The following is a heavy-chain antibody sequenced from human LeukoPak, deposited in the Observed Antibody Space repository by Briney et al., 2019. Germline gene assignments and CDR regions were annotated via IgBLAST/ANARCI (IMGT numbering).Heavy chain of an antibody. V-gene: IGHV3-23*01. Sequence: GGSLRLSCAASGFIFRRNAMRGAAQAPGKGLEWVSTISGSGGSTYYADSVKGRFTISRDNSKNTVYLQMNSLIAEDTAVYYCAKDWFCIIDVSNVLHAYWGQGTLVTVSS. CDR2: ISGSGGST. D-gene: IGHD3-16*01. CDR3: AKDWFCIIDVSNVLHAY. CDR1: GFIFRRNA. J-gene: IGHJ4*02.